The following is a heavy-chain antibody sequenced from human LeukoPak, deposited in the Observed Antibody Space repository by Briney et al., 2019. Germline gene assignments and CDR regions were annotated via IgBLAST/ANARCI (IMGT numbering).Heavy chain of an antibody. CDR2: IYVSGNT. V-gene: IGHV4-59*01. D-gene: IGHD3-3*01. Sequence: PSETLSLTCSVSGDSISESYWSWIRQPPGKGLEWIGYIYVSGNTNYNPSLKSRVTLSLDTSKNQFSLKMTSVTAADTAIYYCARDHGWSGFNWSDPWGQGTLVTVSS. CDR3: ARDHGWSGFNWSDP. J-gene: IGHJ5*02. CDR1: GDSISESY.